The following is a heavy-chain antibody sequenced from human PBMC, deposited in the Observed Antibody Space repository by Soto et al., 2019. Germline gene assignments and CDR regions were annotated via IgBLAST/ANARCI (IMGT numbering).Heavy chain of an antibody. V-gene: IGHV1-46*01. CDR3: ARETDVGGESYDL. CDR2: IKPEDGTT. CDR1: GFIFTRFY. J-gene: IGHJ5*02. Sequence: QVQLVQSGAEVKKPGASVKVSCEASGFIFTRFYMHWVRQAPGQGPVWLGIIKPEDGTTYYAQSFQGKIIINRDKATRTVDREMSGLTSEDTAVYYSARETDVGGESYDLWGQATQVSVCS.